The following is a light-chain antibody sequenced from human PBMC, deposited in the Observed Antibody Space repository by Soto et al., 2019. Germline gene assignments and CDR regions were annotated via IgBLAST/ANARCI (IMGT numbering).Light chain of an antibody. CDR3: QQYHNWWT. CDR2: GAS. V-gene: IGKV3-15*01. J-gene: IGKJ1*01. Sequence: IEMTQSPATLSVSPGERATLSCRASQSVSSNVVWYQQKPGQAPRLLIYGASTRVTGIPARFSGSGSGTEFTLTISSLQSEDFAVYYCQQYHNWWTFGQGTKVEIK. CDR1: QSVSSN.